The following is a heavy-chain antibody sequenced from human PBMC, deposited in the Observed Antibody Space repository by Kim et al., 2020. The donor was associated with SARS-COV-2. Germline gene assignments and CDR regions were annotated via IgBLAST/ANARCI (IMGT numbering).Heavy chain of an antibody. CDR1: GGYVSSDSHY. CDR2: IYNSGYT. D-gene: IGHD3-22*01. V-gene: IGHV4-61*01. CDR3: ARPDSSVYYFDY. Sequence: SETLSLTCTVSGGYVSSDSHYWSWIRQPPGKGLEYIGYIYNSGYTNYNPSLISRATISVDPSKNQFSLRLRSVTAADTAVYYCARPDSSVYYFDYWGQGTLVTVSS. J-gene: IGHJ4*02.